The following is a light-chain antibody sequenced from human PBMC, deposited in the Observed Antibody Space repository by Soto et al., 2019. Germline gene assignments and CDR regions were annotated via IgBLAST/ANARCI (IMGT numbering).Light chain of an antibody. Sequence: QSALTLPASVSGSPGQSITISCTGTSSDVGGYNYVSWYQQHPGKAPKLMIYDVSNRPSGVSNRFSGSKSGNTASLTISGLQAEDEAEYYCSSYTSSSTLLYVFGIGTKLTVL. J-gene: IGLJ1*01. V-gene: IGLV2-14*01. CDR1: SSDVGGYNY. CDR2: DVS. CDR3: SSYTSSSTLLYV.